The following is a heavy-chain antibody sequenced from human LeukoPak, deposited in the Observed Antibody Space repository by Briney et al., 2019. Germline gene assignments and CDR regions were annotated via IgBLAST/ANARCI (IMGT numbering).Heavy chain of an antibody. V-gene: IGHV3-23*01. J-gene: IGHJ4*02. D-gene: IGHD5-18*01. CDR2: ISGSGGST. CDR3: AKDSLSYGFFDY. Sequence: GSLRLSCAASGFTFSSYAMSWVRQAPGKGLEWVSAISGSGGSTYYADSVKGRFTISRDNSKNTLYLQMNSLRAEDTAVYYCAKDSLSYGFFDYWGQGTLVTVSS. CDR1: GFTFSSYA.